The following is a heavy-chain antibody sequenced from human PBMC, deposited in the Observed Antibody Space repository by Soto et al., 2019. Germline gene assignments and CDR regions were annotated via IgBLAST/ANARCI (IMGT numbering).Heavy chain of an antibody. CDR1: GVSLTSGNW. Sequence: SETLSLTCAVSGVSLTSGNWWTWVRQSPQRGLEYIGEIFHDGTANYYPSFERRVAMSVDTSRNQFSLKLTSATAADTAVYFCARLVYDTRLNYMYFDFWGPGTLVTVSS. CDR3: ARLVYDTRLNYMYFDF. CDR2: IFHDGTA. J-gene: IGHJ4*02. V-gene: IGHV4-4*02. D-gene: IGHD3-10*01.